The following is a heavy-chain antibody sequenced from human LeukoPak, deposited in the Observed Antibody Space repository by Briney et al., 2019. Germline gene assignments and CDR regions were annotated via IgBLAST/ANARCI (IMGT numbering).Heavy chain of an antibody. Sequence: SVKVSCKASGGTFSSYAISWVRQARGQGLEWMGRIIPIFGIANYAQKFQGRVTITADKSTSTAYMELSSLRSEDTAVYYCARDPSRRIAAAAPGGMDVWGQGTTVTVSS. V-gene: IGHV1-69*04. CDR1: GGTFSSYA. CDR2: IIPIFGIA. D-gene: IGHD6-13*01. J-gene: IGHJ6*02. CDR3: ARDPSRRIAAAAPGGMDV.